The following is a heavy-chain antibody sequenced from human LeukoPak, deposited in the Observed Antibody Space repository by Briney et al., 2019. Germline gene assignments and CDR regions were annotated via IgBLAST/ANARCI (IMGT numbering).Heavy chain of an antibody. CDR3: AKDLFGNYADYFDY. D-gene: IGHD4-11*01. CDR2: INGGGSST. CDR1: GFSFSNYA. J-gene: IGHJ4*02. Sequence: GGSLRLSCAASGFSFSNYAMTWVRQTPGKGLEWVSAINGGGSSTHYADSVKGRFTISRDNSKNTLYLQMNNLRAEDTAIYYCAKDLFGNYADYFDYWGQGTLVTVSS. V-gene: IGHV3-23*01.